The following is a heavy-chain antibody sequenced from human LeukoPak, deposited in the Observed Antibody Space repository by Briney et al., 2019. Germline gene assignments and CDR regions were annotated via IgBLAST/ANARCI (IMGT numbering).Heavy chain of an antibody. CDR2: INTDGSST. D-gene: IGHD3-22*01. Sequence: GGSVRLSCAASGFTFSSYWMHWVRQAPGKGLVWVSRINTDGSSTSYADSVKGRFTISRDNAKNTLYLQMNSLRAEDTAVYYCARDLEGGYYYDSSGYQPLGYWGQGTLVTVSS. V-gene: IGHV3-74*01. J-gene: IGHJ4*02. CDR3: ARDLEGGYYYDSSGYQPLGY. CDR1: GFTFSSYW.